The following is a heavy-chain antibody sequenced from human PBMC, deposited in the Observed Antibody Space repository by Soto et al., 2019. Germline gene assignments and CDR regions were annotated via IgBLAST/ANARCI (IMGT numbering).Heavy chain of an antibody. J-gene: IGHJ4*02. CDR3: ARGPRKGVVRGVLPYYLDY. V-gene: IGHV4-34*01. CDR2: INHSGST. D-gene: IGHD3-10*01. Sequence: QVQLQQWGAGLLKPSETLSLTCAVYGGSFSGYYWSWIRQPPGKGLEWIGEINHSGSTNYNPSLRGRGTIPVATANNQFSLKLSSVPAADTAVYYCARGPRKGVVRGVLPYYLDYWGQGTLVTVSS. CDR1: GGSFSGYY.